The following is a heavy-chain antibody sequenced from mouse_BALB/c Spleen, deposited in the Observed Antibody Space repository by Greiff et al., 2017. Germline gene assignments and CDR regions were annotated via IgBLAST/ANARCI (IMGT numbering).Heavy chain of an antibody. D-gene: IGHD2-14*01. Sequence: EVMLVESGGGLVKPGGSLKLSCAASGFTFSDYYMYWVRQTPEKRLEWVATISDGGSYTYYPDSVKGRFTISRDNAKNNLYLQMSSLKSEDTAMYYCAIEETIGTVFAYWGQGTLVTVSA. CDR2: ISDGGSYT. CDR3: AIEETIGTVFAY. V-gene: IGHV5-4*02. CDR1: GFTFSDYY. J-gene: IGHJ3*01.